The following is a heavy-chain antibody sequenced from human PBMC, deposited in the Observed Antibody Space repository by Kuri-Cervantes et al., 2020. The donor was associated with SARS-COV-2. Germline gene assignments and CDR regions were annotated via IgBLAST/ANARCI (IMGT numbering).Heavy chain of an antibody. CDR1: GFTFSSYA. CDR2: ISSSSSYI. V-gene: IGHV3-21*01. Sequence: GGSLRLSCATSGFTFSSYAMSWVRQAPGKGLEWFSSISSSSSYIYYADSVKGRFTISRDNAKNSLYLQMNSLRAEDTAVYYCARDRYSSSCFDYWGQGTLVTVSS. CDR3: ARDRYSSSCFDY. D-gene: IGHD6-13*01. J-gene: IGHJ4*02.